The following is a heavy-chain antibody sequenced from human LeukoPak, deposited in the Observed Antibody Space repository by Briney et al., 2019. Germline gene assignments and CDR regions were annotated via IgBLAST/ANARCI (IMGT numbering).Heavy chain of an antibody. CDR2: ITASSTSM. J-gene: IGHJ4*02. V-gene: IGHV3-21*01. CDR3: ARTYYDILTGYNPYFDY. D-gene: IGHD3-9*01. Sequence: PGGSLRLSCAASGFTFSSYAMSWVRQAPGKGLEWVSSITASSTSMHYADSVKGRFTISRDNAKNSLYLQMNSLRAEDTAVYYCARTYYDILTGYNPYFDYWGQGTLVTVSS. CDR1: GFTFSSYA.